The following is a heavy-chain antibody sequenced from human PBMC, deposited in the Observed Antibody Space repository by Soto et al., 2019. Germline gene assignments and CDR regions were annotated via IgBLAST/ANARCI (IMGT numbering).Heavy chain of an antibody. J-gene: IGHJ6*02. CDR2: ISGYNGDT. Sequence: GASVKVSCKASGYTFTRYGIRWVRQAXGQGLEWMGWISGYNGDTNYAQKFQDRVSMTIDTSTGTAYMELRSLTSDDTAIYYCAKNGQPPYYYYGLDVWGQGTKVTVSS. D-gene: IGHD2-8*01. V-gene: IGHV1-18*01. CDR1: GYTFTRYG. CDR3: AKNGQPPYYYYGLDV.